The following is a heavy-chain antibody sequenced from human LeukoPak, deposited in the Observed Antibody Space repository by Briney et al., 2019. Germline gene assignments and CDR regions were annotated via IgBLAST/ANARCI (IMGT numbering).Heavy chain of an antibody. CDR1: GFIFKDYW. CDR2: MNLDGSEK. D-gene: IGHD3/OR15-3a*01. Sequence: PGGSLRLSCAASGFIFKDYWMTWVRQAPGKGLEWVANMNLDGSEKYYVDSVKGRFIISRDNAKNSLFLQMNSLIAEDTAVYYCARDDGFSCYSYWGQGTLVTVSS. CDR3: ARDDGFSCYSY. J-gene: IGHJ4*02. V-gene: IGHV3-7*01.